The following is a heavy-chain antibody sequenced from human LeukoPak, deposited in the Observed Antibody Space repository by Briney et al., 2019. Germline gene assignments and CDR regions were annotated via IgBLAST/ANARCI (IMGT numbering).Heavy chain of an antibody. J-gene: IGHJ4*02. CDR2: ICGSGGST. V-gene: IGHV3-23*01. CDR3: AKDMYYYDSSGNDY. Sequence: GGSLRLSCAASGFTFSSYAMSWVRQAPGKGLEWVSAICGSGGSTYYADSVKGRFTISRENSKNTLYLQMNSLRAEDTAVYYCAKDMYYYDSSGNDYWGQGTLVTVSS. D-gene: IGHD3-22*01. CDR1: GFTFSSYA.